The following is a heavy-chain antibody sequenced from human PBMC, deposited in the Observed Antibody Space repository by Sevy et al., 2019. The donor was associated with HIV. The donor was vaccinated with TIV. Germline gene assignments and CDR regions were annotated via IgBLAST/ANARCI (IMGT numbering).Heavy chain of an antibody. V-gene: IGHV4-31*03. CDR2: IYDSGKT. Sequence: SETLSLTCTVSGGSISSGGYYWNWIRQHPGKGLEWVGCIYDSGKTYYTLSLKSRLTIATDTSKNQLSLKLTSVTAAETAVYYCARGLCRGDCYSGFDSWGQGTLVTVSS. CDR3: ARGLCRGDCYSGFDS. J-gene: IGHJ4*02. CDR1: GGSISSGGYY. D-gene: IGHD2-21*02.